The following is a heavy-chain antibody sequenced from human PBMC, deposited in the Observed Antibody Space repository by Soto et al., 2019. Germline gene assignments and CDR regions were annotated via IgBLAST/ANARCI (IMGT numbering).Heavy chain of an antibody. V-gene: IGHV5-51*01. CDR1: GYSFTSYW. J-gene: IGHJ6*02. Sequence: GESLKISCKGSGYSFTSYWIGWVRQMPGKGLEWMGIIYPGDSDTRYSPSFQGQVTISADKSISTAYLQWGSLKASDTAMYYCASPIAAAGASYYYGMDVWGQGTTVTVSS. CDR3: ASPIAAAGASYYYGMDV. D-gene: IGHD6-13*01. CDR2: IYPGDSDT.